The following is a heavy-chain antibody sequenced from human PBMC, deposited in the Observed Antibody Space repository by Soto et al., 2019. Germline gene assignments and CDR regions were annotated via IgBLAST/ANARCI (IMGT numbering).Heavy chain of an antibody. J-gene: IGHJ5*02. V-gene: IGHV1-3*01. D-gene: IGHD2-15*01. Sequence: ASVKVSCKASGYTFTSYAMHWVRQAPGQRLEWMGWINAGNGNTKYSQKFQGRVTITRDTSASTAYMELSSLRSEDTAVYYCARGYCSGGSCLRNWFDPWGQGTLVTVSS. CDR1: GYTFTSYA. CDR3: ARGYCSGGSCLRNWFDP. CDR2: INAGNGNT.